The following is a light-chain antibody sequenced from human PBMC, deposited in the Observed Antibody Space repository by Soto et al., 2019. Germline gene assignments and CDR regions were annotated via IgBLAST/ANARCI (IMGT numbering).Light chain of an antibody. J-gene: IGLJ2*01. CDR3: AAWDDSLNALI. Sequence: QSVLSQPPSSSGPPGQRVSLSCSGSHSNIGANTVNCYQHVPGAAPTLLIYTNDQRPSGVAGRFSGSKSGTSASLAISGLQSEDEDHYYCAAWDDSLNALIFGGGTKLTVL. CDR2: TND. V-gene: IGLV1-44*01. CDR1: HSNIGANT.